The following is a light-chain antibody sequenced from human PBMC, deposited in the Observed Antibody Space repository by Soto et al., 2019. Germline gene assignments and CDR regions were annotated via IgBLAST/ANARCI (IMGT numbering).Light chain of an antibody. V-gene: IGKV1D-16*01. Sequence: DIQMTQSPSSVFASVGDRLTITCRASQGIANWLAWYQQKPGKAPKLLIYAASSLQSGVPSRFSGGGSGTDFTLTISNLQPDDVATYYCQQYNAYSPWTFGQGTKVEIK. CDR2: AAS. CDR3: QQYNAYSPWT. J-gene: IGKJ1*01. CDR1: QGIANW.